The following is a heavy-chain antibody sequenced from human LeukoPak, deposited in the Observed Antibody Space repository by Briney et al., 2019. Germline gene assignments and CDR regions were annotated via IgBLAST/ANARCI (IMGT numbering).Heavy chain of an antibody. V-gene: IGHV3-11*01. D-gene: IGHD4-11*01. CDR3: AKDLIRDYTPYYYHYGMDV. CDR2: ISSSGTTI. J-gene: IGHJ6*02. Sequence: PGGSLRLSCAASGFTFSDYYMSWIRQAPGKGLEWVSYISSSGTTIYYADSVKGRFTISRDNSKNTLYLQMNSLRAEDTAVYYCAKDLIRDYTPYYYHYGMDVWGQGTTVTVSS. CDR1: GFTFSDYY.